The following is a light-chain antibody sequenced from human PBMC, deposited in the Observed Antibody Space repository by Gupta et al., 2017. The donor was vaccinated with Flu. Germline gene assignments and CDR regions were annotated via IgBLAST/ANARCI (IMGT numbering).Light chain of an antibody. J-gene: IGLJ1*01. V-gene: IGLV2-14*01. CDR3: NSYTSSSTLV. CDR1: SSDVGGYKS. Sequence: SALTQPASVSGSPGQSITISCTGTSSDVGGYKSVSWYQHHPAKAPKLMIYEVSKRPAGVSTRFSGSKSGNTASLTISGLQAEDEADYYCNSYTSSSTLVFGTGTKVTVL. CDR2: EVS.